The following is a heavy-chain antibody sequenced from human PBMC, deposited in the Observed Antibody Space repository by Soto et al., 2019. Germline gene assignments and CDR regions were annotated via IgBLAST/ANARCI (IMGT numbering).Heavy chain of an antibody. CDR2: IYPGDSDT. CDR1: GYSFTSYW. CDR3: ARRGVAILNSNSSSSFDY. Sequence: GESLKISCKGSGYSFTSYWIGWVRQMPGKGLEWMGIIYPGDSDTRYSPSFQGQVTISADKSISTAYLQWSSLKASDTAMYYCARRGVAILNSNSSSSFDYWGQGTLVTVSS. D-gene: IGHD6-6*01. J-gene: IGHJ4*02. V-gene: IGHV5-51*01.